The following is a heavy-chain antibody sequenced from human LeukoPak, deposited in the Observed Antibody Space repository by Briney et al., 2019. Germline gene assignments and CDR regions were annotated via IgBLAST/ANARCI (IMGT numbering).Heavy chain of an antibody. CDR3: AREGVVVAATHLESKVFDY. CDR2: INHSGST. V-gene: IGHV4-34*01. CDR1: GGSFSGYY. J-gene: IGHJ4*02. D-gene: IGHD2-15*01. Sequence: ASETLSLTCAVYGGSFSGYYWSWIRQPPGKGLEWIGEINHSGSTNYNPSLESRVTISVDTSKNQFSLKLSSATAADTAVYYCAREGVVVAATHLESKVFDYWGQGTLVTVSS.